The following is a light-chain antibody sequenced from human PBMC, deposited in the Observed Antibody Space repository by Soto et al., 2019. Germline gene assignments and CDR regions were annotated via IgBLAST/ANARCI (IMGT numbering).Light chain of an antibody. CDR3: QHYNYWPPFT. CDR1: QSVSSN. J-gene: IGKJ3*01. CDR2: GAS. V-gene: IGKV3-15*01. Sequence: EIVMTXSPATLSVSXXXXXXLSCRASQSVSSNLAWYQQKPGQAPRLLIYGASTRATGIPARFSGSGSGTEFTLTISSLQSEYFAVYYCQHYNYWPPFTFGPGTKVDIK.